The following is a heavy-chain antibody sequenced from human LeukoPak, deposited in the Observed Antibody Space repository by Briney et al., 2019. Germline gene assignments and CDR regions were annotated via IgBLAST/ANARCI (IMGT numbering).Heavy chain of an antibody. CDR2: INWNGGST. CDR3: GRGLEYSSSYIDY. CDR1: GFTFDDYG. D-gene: IGHD6-6*01. Sequence: PGGSLRLSCGAFGFTFDDYGMSWVPQAPGKGLEWVPGINWNGGSTGYADAVKGRFTISRDNAKNSLYLQMNSLRAEDTALYYCGRGLEYSSSYIDYWGQGTLVTVSS. J-gene: IGHJ4*02. V-gene: IGHV3-20*04.